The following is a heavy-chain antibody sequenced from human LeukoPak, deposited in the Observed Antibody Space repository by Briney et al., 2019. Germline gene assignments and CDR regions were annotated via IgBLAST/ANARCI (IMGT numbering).Heavy chain of an antibody. V-gene: IGHV4-39*07. CDR1: GGSNSSSSYY. CDR2: IYYSGST. D-gene: IGHD1-26*01. CDR3: ARATGSYSYMDV. J-gene: IGHJ6*03. Sequence: SETLTLTRTVSGGSNSSSSYYWGWIRQPPGKGLEWIGSIYYSGSTYYNPSLKSRVTISVDTSNNQFSLRLSSVTAADTAVYYCARATGSYSYMDVWGKGTTVTVSS.